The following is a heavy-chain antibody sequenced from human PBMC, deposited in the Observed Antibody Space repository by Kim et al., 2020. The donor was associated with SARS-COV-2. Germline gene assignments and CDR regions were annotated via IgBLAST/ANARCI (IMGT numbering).Heavy chain of an antibody. CDR3: ARGGGIGGPFDP. D-gene: IGHD3-3*01. CDR1: EFTFTAYA. J-gene: IGHJ5*02. Sequence: GGTLRLSCAASEFTFTAYAMSWVRQTPGKGLEWVSSVGASGVTSSYTNSVKGRFTISRDNSKNMVYLQMSSLRADDTAVYHCARGGGIGGPFDPWGQGTL. V-gene: IGHV3-23*01. CDR2: VGASGVTS.